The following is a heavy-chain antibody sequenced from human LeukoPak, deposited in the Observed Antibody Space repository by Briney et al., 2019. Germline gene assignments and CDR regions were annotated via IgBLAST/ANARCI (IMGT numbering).Heavy chain of an antibody. V-gene: IGHV4-39*01. J-gene: IGHJ5*02. CDR3: ATSDYDILTGYYTNWFDP. CDR1: GGSISSSSYY. CDR2: IYYSGST. Sequence: SETLSLTCTVSGGSISSSSYYWGWIRQPPGTGLEWIGSIYYSGSTYYNPSLKSRVTISVDTSKNQFSLKLSSVTAADTAVYYCATSDYDILTGYYTNWFDPWGQGTLVTVSS. D-gene: IGHD3-9*01.